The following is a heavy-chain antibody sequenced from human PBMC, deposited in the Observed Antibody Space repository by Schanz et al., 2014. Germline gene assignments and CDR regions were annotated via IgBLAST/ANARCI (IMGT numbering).Heavy chain of an antibody. CDR1: GFTLSNYA. CDR3: AKSQGSSFDS. Sequence: EMQLLESGGGLAQPGGSLRLSCAASGFTLSNYAMSWVRQAPGKGLLWVSSISGTGGDDTYYADSVKGRFTISRDNSKNTLFLQMNSLRVEDSAIYYCAKSQGSSFDSWGQGTLVTVSS. V-gene: IGHV3-23*01. CDR2: ISGTGGDDT. J-gene: IGHJ4*02. D-gene: IGHD6-13*01.